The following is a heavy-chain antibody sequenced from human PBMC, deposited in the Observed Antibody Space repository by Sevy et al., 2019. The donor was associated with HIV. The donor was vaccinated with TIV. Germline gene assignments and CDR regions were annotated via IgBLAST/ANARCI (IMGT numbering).Heavy chain of an antibody. V-gene: IGHV1-69*13. CDR2: FIPIFGTA. J-gene: IGHJ3*02. CDR1: GGTFSSYA. D-gene: IGHD5-12*01. CDR3: ARERVATVVTPGAFDI. Sequence: ASVKVSCKASGGTFSSYAISWVRQAPGQGLEWMGGFIPIFGTANYAQKFQARVTITVDESTSTAYMELSSLRSEDTAVYYCARERVATVVTPGAFDIWVQGTMVTVSS.